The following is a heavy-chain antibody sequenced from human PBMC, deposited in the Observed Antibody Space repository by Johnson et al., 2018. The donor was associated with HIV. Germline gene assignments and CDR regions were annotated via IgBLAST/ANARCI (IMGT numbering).Heavy chain of an antibody. J-gene: IGHJ3*02. CDR1: GFTFDDYG. Sequence: VQLVESGGGVVRPGGSLRLSCAASGFTFDDYGMSWVRQAPGKGLEWVSGSNWNGGSTGYADSVKGRFTISRDNAKNSLYLQMNSLRAEDTALYYCARGDHYYDSSGYHEAFDIWGQGTMVTVSS. CDR3: ARGDHYYDSSGYHEAFDI. CDR2: SNWNGGST. V-gene: IGHV3-20*04. D-gene: IGHD3-22*01.